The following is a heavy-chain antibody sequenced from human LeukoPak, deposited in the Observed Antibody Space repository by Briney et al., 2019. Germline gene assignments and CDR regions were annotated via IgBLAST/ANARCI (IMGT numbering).Heavy chain of an antibody. D-gene: IGHD6-19*01. CDR1: GFTFGDYL. V-gene: IGHV3-49*03. CDR2: ISGGTT. CDR3: SRGSGWLSVY. Sequence: QTGGSLRLSCTASGFTFGDYLMSWFRQAPGKGLEWIGFISGGTTEYAASVEGRFTISRDDSTSIAYLQMNSLTTEDTAVYYCSRGSGWLSVYWGQGTLVTVSS. J-gene: IGHJ4*02.